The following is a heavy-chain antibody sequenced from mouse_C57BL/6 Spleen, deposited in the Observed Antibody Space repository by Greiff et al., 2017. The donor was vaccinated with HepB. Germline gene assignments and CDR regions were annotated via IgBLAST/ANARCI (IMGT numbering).Heavy chain of an antibody. Sequence: EVQVVESGPELVKPGDSVKISCKASGYSFTGYFMNWVMQSHGKSLEWIGRINPYNGDTFYNQKFKGKATLTVDKSSSTAHMELRSLTSEDSAVYYCARWYYGSSYAMDYWGQGTSVTVSS. CDR1: GYSFTGYF. V-gene: IGHV1-20*01. CDR3: ARWYYGSSYAMDY. CDR2: INPYNGDT. D-gene: IGHD1-1*01. J-gene: IGHJ4*01.